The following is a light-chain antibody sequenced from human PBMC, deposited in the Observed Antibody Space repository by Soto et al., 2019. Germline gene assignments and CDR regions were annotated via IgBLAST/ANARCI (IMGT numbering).Light chain of an antibody. Sequence: DVQMTQSPSSLSASVGDRVTITCRASQVINNYLTWFQRKPGMAPKALIYAASSLHSGVPSKFSGSASGTDFTLTITSLQPEDFATYYCQQYNTYPYTFGQGTKLEIK. CDR2: AAS. V-gene: IGKV1-16*02. CDR1: QVINNY. CDR3: QQYNTYPYT. J-gene: IGKJ2*01.